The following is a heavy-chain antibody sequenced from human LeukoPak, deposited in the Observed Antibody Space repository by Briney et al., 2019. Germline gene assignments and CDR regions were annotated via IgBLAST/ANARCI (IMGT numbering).Heavy chain of an antibody. V-gene: IGHV4-61*02. Sequence: SETLSLTCTVSGGSISSGSYYWSWIRQPAGKGLEWIGRIYTSGSTNYNPSLKSRVTISVDTSKNQFSLKLSSVTAADTAVYYCARVMGGFTIDYWDQGTLVTVSS. CDR3: ARVMGGFTIDY. J-gene: IGHJ4*02. CDR1: GGSISSGSYY. CDR2: IYTSGST. D-gene: IGHD3-10*01.